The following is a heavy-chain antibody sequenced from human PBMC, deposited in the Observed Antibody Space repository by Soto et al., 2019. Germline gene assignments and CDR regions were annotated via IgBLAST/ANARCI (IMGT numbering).Heavy chain of an antibody. CDR2: INHTGST. V-gene: IGHV4-34*01. Sequence: SETLSLTCTVSGGSISSYSWTWIRQPPGTGLEWIGEINHTGSTNYNPSLKSRVIISVDTSKNQFSLKLTSVTAADTAVYYCARDKITGLFDYWGQGTLVTV. J-gene: IGHJ4*02. CDR1: GGSISSYS. CDR3: ARDKITGLFDY. D-gene: IGHD2-8*02.